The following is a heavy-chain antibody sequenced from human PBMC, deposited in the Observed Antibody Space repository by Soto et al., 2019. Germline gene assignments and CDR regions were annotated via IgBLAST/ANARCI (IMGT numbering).Heavy chain of an antibody. D-gene: IGHD3-16*02. V-gene: IGHV1-8*01. CDR1: GYTFTSYD. CDR2: INPNTGYT. CDR3: VRGGFMFTLGFVIVLDY. Sequence: ASVKVSCKASGYTFTSYDINWVRQATGQGLEWMGWINPNTGYTDYAQKFQARVTMTGNTSITTAYMELSSRRSEDTAVYYCVRGGFMFTLGFVIVLDYWGKGSPVTVSP. J-gene: IGHJ4*02.